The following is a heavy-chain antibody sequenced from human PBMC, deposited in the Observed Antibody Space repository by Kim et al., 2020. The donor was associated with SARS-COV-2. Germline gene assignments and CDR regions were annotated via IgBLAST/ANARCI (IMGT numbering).Heavy chain of an antibody. CDR2: ISYDGSNK. V-gene: IGHV3-30*04. CDR1: GFTFSSYA. D-gene: IGHD3-9*01. J-gene: IGHJ4*02. Sequence: GGSLRLSCAASGFTFSSYAMHWVRQAPGKGLEWVAVISYDGSNKYYADSVKGRFTISRDNSKNTLYLQMNSLRAEDTAVYYCARGGLRYFDWLDYWGQGTLVTVSS. CDR3: ARGGLRYFDWLDY.